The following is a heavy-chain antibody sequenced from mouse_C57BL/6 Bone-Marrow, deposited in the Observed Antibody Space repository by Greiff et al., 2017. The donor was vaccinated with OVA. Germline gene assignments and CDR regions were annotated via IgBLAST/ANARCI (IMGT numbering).Heavy chain of an antibody. CDR3: APLYYGSSYPAWFAY. V-gene: IGHV1-53*01. J-gene: IGHJ3*01. Sequence: VQLQQPGAELVKPGASVKLSCKASGYTFTSYWMHWVKQRPGQGLEWIGNINPSNGGTNYNEKFKSKATLTVDKSSSTAYMQLSSLTSEDSAVYYCAPLYYGSSYPAWFAYWGQGTLVTVSA. CDR1: GYTFTSYW. D-gene: IGHD1-1*01. CDR2: INPSNGGT.